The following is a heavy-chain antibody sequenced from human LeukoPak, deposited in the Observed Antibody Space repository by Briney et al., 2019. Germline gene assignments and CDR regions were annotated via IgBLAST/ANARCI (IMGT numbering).Heavy chain of an antibody. CDR1: GFTFSSYS. V-gene: IGHV3-21*01. CDR2: ISSSSSYI. Sequence: GGSLRLSCAASGFTFSSYSMNWVRQAPGKGLEWVSSISSSSSYIYYADSVKGRFTISRDNAKNSLYLQMNSLRAEDTAVYYCARVSAGVIGMKDVFDIWGQGTMVTVSS. CDR3: ARVSAGVIGMKDVFDI. J-gene: IGHJ3*02. D-gene: IGHD3-16*02.